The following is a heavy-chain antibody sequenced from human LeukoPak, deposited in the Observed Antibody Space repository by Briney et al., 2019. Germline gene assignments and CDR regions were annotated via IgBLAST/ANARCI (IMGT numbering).Heavy chain of an antibody. D-gene: IGHD6-13*01. CDR1: GYTFTSYY. Sequence: ASVKVSCKASGYTFTSYYMHWVQQAPGQGLEWMGIINPSGGSTSYAQKFQGRVTMTRDTSTSTVYMELSSLRSEDTAVYYCAREGIAAAGKDYWGQGTLVTVSS. CDR2: INPSGGST. J-gene: IGHJ4*02. CDR3: AREGIAAAGKDY. V-gene: IGHV1-46*03.